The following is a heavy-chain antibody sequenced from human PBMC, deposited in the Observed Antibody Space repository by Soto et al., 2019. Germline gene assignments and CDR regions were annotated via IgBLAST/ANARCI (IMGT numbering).Heavy chain of an antibody. CDR1: GGSISGSIYY. Sequence: SETLSLTCTVSGGSISGSIYYWAWIRQSPGKGLEWIGSFYYNGSPYYNPSLKSRVTISLDTSKNQFSLKLSSVTAADTAVYYCARSKFDGLFPLNYWGQGTLVTVSS. D-gene: IGHD3-10*01. V-gene: IGHV4-39*01. J-gene: IGHJ4*02. CDR2: FYYNGSP. CDR3: ARSKFDGLFPLNY.